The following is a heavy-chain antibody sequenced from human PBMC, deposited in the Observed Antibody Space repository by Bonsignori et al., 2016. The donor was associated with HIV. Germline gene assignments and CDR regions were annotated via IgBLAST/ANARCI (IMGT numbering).Heavy chain of an antibody. Sequence: RQAPGKGLEWIGSIYHSGTTYYNPSLKSRLTISVDTSKNQFSLKLSSVTAADTAVYYCARDRTMVRGVPSLFDYWGQGTLVTSPQ. D-gene: IGHD3-10*01. V-gene: IGHV4-38-2*02. CDR2: IYHSGTT. CDR3: ARDRTMVRGVPSLFDY. J-gene: IGHJ4*02.